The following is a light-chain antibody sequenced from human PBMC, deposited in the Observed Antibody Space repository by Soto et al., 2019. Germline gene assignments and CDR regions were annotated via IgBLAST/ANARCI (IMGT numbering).Light chain of an antibody. CDR3: QQYNNCPQT. V-gene: IGKV3-15*01. CDR1: QSVSSN. Sequence: EIVMTQSPAPLSVSPGERATLSCRASQSVSSNLAWYQQKPGQAPRLLIYGASTRATGIPARFSGSGSGTEFTITISSLQSEDFAVYYCQQYNNCPQTFGRGTKVEIK. CDR2: GAS. J-gene: IGKJ1*01.